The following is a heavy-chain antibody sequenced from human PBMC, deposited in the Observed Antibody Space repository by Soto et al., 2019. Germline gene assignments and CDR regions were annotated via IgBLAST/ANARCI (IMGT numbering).Heavy chain of an antibody. CDR2: ISAYNGNT. J-gene: IGHJ6*02. CDR1: GYTFTSYG. Sequence: GASVKVSCKASGYTFTSYGISWVRQAPGQGLEWMGWISAYNGNTNYAQKLQGRVTMTTDTSTSTAYMELRSLRSDDTAVYYCAREVSSRWLGVYYYYGMDVWGQGTTVTVYS. V-gene: IGHV1-18*01. CDR3: AREVSSRWLGVYYYYGMDV. D-gene: IGHD6-13*01.